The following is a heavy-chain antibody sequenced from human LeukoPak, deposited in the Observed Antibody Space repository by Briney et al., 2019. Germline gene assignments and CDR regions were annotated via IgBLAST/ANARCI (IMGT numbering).Heavy chain of an antibody. CDR1: GGTFSSYA. Sequence: SVKVSCKASGGTFSSYAISWVRQAPGQGLEWMGRIIPIFVTANYAQKFQGRVTITTDESTSTAYMELSSLRSEDTAVYYCARDVEDGYKDAFDIWGQGTMVTVSS. V-gene: IGHV1-69*05. J-gene: IGHJ3*02. CDR3: ARDVEDGYKDAFDI. D-gene: IGHD5-24*01. CDR2: IIPIFVTA.